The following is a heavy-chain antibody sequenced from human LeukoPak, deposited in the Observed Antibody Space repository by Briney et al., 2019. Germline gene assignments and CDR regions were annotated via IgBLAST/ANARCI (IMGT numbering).Heavy chain of an antibody. V-gene: IGHV3-21*01. CDR1: GFTFSSCG. D-gene: IGHD1-14*01. CDR3: ATETIGRHYDY. Sequence: GGSVRLSCAASGFTFSSCGFNWVRQAPGKGLEWVSSIGPTGTDRYYADSVRGRFTISRDNAKNSMYLQMDSLRDEDTAVYYCATETIGRHYDYWGQGTLLTVSS. CDR2: IGPTGTDR. J-gene: IGHJ4*02.